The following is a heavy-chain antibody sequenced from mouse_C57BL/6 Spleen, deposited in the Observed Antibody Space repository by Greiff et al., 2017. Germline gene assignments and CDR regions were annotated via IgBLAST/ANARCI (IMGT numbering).Heavy chain of an antibody. V-gene: IGHV1-15*01. CDR3: TRGGFVTTVVAPDWYFGV. Sequence: VQLQQSGAELVRPGASVTLSCKASGYTFTDYEMHWVKQTPVHGLEWIGAIDPETGGTAYNQKFKGKAILTADKSSSTAYMGLRSLTSGDSAVYYCTRGGFVTTVVAPDWYFGVWGTGTTVTVSS. CDR2: IDPETGGT. D-gene: IGHD1-1*01. J-gene: IGHJ1*03. CDR1: GYTFTDYE.